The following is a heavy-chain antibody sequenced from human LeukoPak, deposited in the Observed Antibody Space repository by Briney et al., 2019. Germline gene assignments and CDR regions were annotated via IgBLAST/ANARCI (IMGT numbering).Heavy chain of an antibody. D-gene: IGHD6-13*01. V-gene: IGHV3-66*02. CDR3: ARDSSSSWRTFDY. CDR2: IYSGGST. J-gene: IGHJ4*02. Sequence: GGSLRLSCAASGFTVSSNYMSWVRQAPGKGLEWVSVIYSGGSTYHADSVKGRFTISRDNSKNTLYLQMNSLRAEDTAVYYCARDSSSSWRTFDYWGQGTLVTVSS. CDR1: GFTVSSNY.